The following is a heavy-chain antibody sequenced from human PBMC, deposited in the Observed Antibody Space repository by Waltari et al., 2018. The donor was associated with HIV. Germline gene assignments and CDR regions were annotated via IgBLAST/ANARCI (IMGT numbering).Heavy chain of an antibody. Sequence: QVQLVQSGAEVKKPGASVKVSCKASGYTFTSYDINWVRQTTGQGLEWMGWRNPNSGDTGYAQKFQGRITMTSNTAISTVYMELSSLTSEETAVYYCVRAAIYSRGCFDYWGQGTLVTVSS. V-gene: IGHV1-8*01. CDR3: VRAAIYSRGCFDY. CDR1: GYTFTSYD. J-gene: IGHJ4*02. D-gene: IGHD6-19*01. CDR2: RNPNSGDT.